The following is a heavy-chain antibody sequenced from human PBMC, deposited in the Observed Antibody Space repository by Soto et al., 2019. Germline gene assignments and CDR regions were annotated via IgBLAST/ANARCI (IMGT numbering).Heavy chain of an antibody. CDR1: GGTFSSYA. V-gene: IGHV1-69*13. D-gene: IGHD6-13*01. CDR3: ARDPGGAAAGTLVL. J-gene: IGHJ5*02. Sequence: ASVKVSCKASGGTFSSYAISWVRQAPGQGLEWMGGIIPIFGTANYAQKFQGRVTITADESTSTAYMELSSLRSEDTAVYYCARDPGGAAAGTLVLWGQGTLVTVSS. CDR2: IIPIFGTA.